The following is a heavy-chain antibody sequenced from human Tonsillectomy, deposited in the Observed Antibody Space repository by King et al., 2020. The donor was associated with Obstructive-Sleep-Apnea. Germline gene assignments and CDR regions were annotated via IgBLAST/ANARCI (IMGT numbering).Heavy chain of an antibody. CDR2: IPYDESDK. D-gene: IGHD2-15*01. CDR3: AKDAGFCSGGRCYSDYFDY. V-gene: IGHV3-30*02. Sequence: VQLVESGGGVVQPGRSLRLSCAASGFTFSNYGMHWVRQAPGKGLEWVAFIPYDESDKYYTDSVKGRFTISRDNSRNTLYLQMNSLRAEDTAVYYCAKDAGFCSGGRCYSDYFDYWGQGTLVTVSS. CDR1: GFTFSNYG. J-gene: IGHJ4*02.